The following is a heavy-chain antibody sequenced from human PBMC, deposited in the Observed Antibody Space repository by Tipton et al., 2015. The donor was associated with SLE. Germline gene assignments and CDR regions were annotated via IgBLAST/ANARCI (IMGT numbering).Heavy chain of an antibody. CDR3: TTDSLGLPVTEVTTGHDY. Sequence: SLRLSCEVSGYRFSIAWMNWVRQAPGKGLEWVGRIKSEMDGGTTDFAAPVRGRFSISRDDSKNTLDLQMNSLTADDTAVYYCTTDSLGLPVTEVTTGHDYWGQGTLVTVSS. CDR2: IKSEMDGGTT. V-gene: IGHV3-15*07. D-gene: IGHD4-17*01. CDR1: GYRFSIAW. J-gene: IGHJ4*02.